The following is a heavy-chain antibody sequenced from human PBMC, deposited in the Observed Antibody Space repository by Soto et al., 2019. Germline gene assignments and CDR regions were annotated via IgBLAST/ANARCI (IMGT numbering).Heavy chain of an antibody. D-gene: IGHD2-8*02. CDR2: ISSTSYT. Sequence: PGGSLRLSCAASGFTFSDYYMSWIRQAPGKGLEWVSYISSTSYTNYADSVKGRFTISRDNAKNSLYLQMNSLRAEDTAVYYCAKIALVGSFGFELARDYWGQGILVTVSS. V-gene: IGHV3-11*03. CDR1: GFTFSDYY. J-gene: IGHJ4*02. CDR3: AKIALVGSFGFELARDY.